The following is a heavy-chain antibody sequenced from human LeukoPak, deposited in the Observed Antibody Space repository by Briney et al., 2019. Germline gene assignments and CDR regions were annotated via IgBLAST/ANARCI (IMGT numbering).Heavy chain of an antibody. CDR1: GFTFSSYG. CDR3: AKDGVPGTTTYYYYMDV. D-gene: IGHD1-20*01. V-gene: IGHV3-23*01. Sequence: GGSLRLSCAASGFTFSSYGMSWVRQAPGKGLEWVSAISGSGGSTYYADSVKGRFTISRDNSKNTLYLQMNSLRAEDTAVYYCAKDGVPGTTTYYYYMDVWGKGTTVTISS. CDR2: ISGSGGST. J-gene: IGHJ6*03.